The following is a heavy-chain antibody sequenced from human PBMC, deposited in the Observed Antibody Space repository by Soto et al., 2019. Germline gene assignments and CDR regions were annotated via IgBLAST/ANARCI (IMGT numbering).Heavy chain of an antibody. Sequence: GGSLRLSCAASGFTFSSYSMNWVRQAPGKGLEWVSYISSSSSTIYYADSVKGRFTISRDNAKNSLYLQMNSLRDEDTAVYYCARDLGWLDKPDYYGMDVWGQGTTVTVSS. V-gene: IGHV3-48*02. CDR1: GFTFSSYS. CDR2: ISSSSSTI. J-gene: IGHJ6*02. CDR3: ARDLGWLDKPDYYGMDV. D-gene: IGHD6-19*01.